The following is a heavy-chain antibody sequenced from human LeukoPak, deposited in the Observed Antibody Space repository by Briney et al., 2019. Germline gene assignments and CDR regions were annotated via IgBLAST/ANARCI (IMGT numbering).Heavy chain of an antibody. CDR2: IGSSSSTI. J-gene: IGHJ4*02. D-gene: IGHD3-3*01. CDR1: GFTFSSYS. CDR3: ARDDYDFWSGYYRRRHPGLIDY. V-gene: IGHV3-48*01. Sequence: SRGSLRLSCAASGFTFSSYSMNWVRQAPGKGLEWVSYIGSSSSTIYYGDSVKGRFTISRDNSKDTLYLQMNSLRAEDTAVYYCARDDYDFWSGYYRRRHPGLIDYWGQGTLVTVSS.